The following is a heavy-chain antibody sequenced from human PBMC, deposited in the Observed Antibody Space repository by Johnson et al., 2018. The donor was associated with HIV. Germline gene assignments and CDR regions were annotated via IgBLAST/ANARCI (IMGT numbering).Heavy chain of an antibody. J-gene: IGHJ3*02. CDR1: GFTFSSYG. D-gene: IGHD5-12*01. Sequence: VQLVESGGGVVQPGGSLRLSCAASGFTFSSYGMHWVRQAPGKGLERVAVISFAGSNKYYADSVKGRFTIPRANSKNTLYLQMNSLRAEDTGVYYCAKERRYVEGAFDIWGQGTMVTVSS. CDR2: ISFAGSNK. V-gene: IGHV3-30*18. CDR3: AKERRYVEGAFDI.